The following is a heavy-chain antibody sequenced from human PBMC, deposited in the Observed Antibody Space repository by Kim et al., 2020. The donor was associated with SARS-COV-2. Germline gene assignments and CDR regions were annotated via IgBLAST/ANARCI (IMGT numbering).Heavy chain of an antibody. J-gene: IGHJ4*02. CDR1: GFTFSSYS. CDR2: ISSSSTI. D-gene: IGHD5-12*01. V-gene: IGHV3-48*02. CDR3: ARVGDEDGYNKD. Sequence: GGSLRLSCAASGFTFSSYSMNWVRQAPGKGLEWVSYISSSSTIYYADSVKGRFTISRDNAKNSLYLQMNSLRDEDTAVYYCARVGDEDGYNKDWGRGTLVTVSS.